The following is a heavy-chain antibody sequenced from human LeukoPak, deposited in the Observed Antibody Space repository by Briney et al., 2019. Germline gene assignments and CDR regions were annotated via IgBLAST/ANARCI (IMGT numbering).Heavy chain of an antibody. J-gene: IGHJ4*02. Sequence: GGSLRLSCAASGFTFSSYSMNWVRQAPGKGLEWVSVIYSGGSTYYADSVKGRFTISRDNSKNTLYLQMNSLRAEDTAVYYCARELVYYGSGSYSTSFDYGAQGTLVPVSS. V-gene: IGHV3-53*01. CDR3: ARELVYYGSGSYSTSFDY. CDR1: GFTFSSYS. CDR2: IYSGGST. D-gene: IGHD3-10*01.